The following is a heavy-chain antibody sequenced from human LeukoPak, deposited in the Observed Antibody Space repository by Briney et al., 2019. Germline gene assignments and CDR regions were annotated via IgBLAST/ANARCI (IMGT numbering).Heavy chain of an antibody. CDR2: IGTAGDT. J-gene: IGHJ6*02. CDR1: GFTFSSYD. V-gene: IGHV3-13*01. CDR3: ARGLCQGDRTGHYYGMDV. Sequence: GGSLRLSCAASGFTFSSYDMHWVRHGTGKGLEWVSAIGTAGDTYYPVSVTGRFTFSRQNPNNSLYLQIDSLRAGPTAVYYGARGLCQGDRTGHYYGMDVWGQGTTVTVSS. D-gene: IGHD1-1*01.